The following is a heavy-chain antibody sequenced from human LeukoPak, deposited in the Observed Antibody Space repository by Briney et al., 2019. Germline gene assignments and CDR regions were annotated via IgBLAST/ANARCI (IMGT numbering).Heavy chain of an antibody. CDR2: IHPNSGAT. V-gene: IGHV1-2*02. J-gene: IGHJ4*02. Sequence: ASVKVSCKASGYTFTDCYLHCVRQAPGQGLEWMGWIHPNSGATNYAQKLQGRVTMTRETSISTAYMDLSRLRSDNTAVYYCARDFEAAASLDYWGQGTLVTVSS. CDR3: ARDFEAAASLDY. CDR1: GYTFTDCY. D-gene: IGHD6-13*01.